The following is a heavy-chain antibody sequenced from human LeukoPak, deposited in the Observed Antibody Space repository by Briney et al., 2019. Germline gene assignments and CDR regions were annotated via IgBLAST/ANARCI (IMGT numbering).Heavy chain of an antibody. CDR3: ARDRYYYDSSGYYYLDY. CDR1: GGSISSYY. D-gene: IGHD3-22*01. CDR2: IYYSGST. Sequence: SETLSLTCTVSGGSISSYYWSWIRQPPRKGLEWVGYIYYSGSTNYNPSLKSRVTISVDTSKNQFSLKLSSVTAADTAVYYCARDRYYYDSSGYYYLDYWGQGTLVTVSS. V-gene: IGHV4-59*01. J-gene: IGHJ4*02.